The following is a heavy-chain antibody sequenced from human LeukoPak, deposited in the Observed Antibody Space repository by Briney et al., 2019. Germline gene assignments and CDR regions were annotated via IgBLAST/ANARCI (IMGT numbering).Heavy chain of an antibody. CDR3: ATLFPKHDYGDYGRYFDL. CDR2: FDPEDGET. D-gene: IGHD4-17*01. J-gene: IGHJ2*01. Sequence: ASVKVCCKVSGYTLTELSMHWVRQAPGKGLEWMGGFDPEDGETIYAQKFQGRVTMTEDTSTDTAYMELSSLRSEDTAVYYCATLFPKHDYGDYGRYFDLWGRGTLVTVSS. CDR1: GYTLTELS. V-gene: IGHV1-24*01.